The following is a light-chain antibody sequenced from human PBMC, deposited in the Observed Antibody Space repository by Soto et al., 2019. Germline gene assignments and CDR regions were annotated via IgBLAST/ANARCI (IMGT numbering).Light chain of an antibody. Sequence: DIQMTQSPSPLSASVRDRVTITCRASQSIGSALNWYMQKSGRVPNLLIYAASNLQSGVPSRFSGSGSGTDFTLTISSLQPEDFATYYCQQSYGIPTFGQGTKVDIK. J-gene: IGKJ1*01. V-gene: IGKV1-39*01. CDR1: QSIGSA. CDR2: AAS. CDR3: QQSYGIPT.